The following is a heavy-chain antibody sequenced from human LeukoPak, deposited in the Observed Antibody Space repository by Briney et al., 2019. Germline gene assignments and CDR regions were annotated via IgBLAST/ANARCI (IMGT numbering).Heavy chain of an antibody. CDR2: IYTSGST. CDR1: GGSISGYY. V-gene: IGHV4-4*09. D-gene: IGHD2-2*01. J-gene: IGHJ3*02. Sequence: SETLSLTCTVSGGSISGYYWSWTRQPPGKGLEWIGYIYTSGSTNYNPSLKSRVTISVDTSKNQFSLDLSSVTAADTAVYYCARQKCTSTSCLTKNAFDIWGQGTMVTVSS. CDR3: ARQKCTSTSCLTKNAFDI.